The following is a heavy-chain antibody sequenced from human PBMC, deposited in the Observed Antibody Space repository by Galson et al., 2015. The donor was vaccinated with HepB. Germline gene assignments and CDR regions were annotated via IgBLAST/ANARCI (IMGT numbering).Heavy chain of an antibody. CDR2: LRTSGGST. CDR1: GFNFSNYA. CDR3: AKGRTGDNRWL. V-gene: IGHV3-23*01. D-gene: IGHD7-27*01. J-gene: IGHJ2*01. Sequence: SLRLSCAASGFNFSNYAMSWVRQPPGKGLEWLSYLRTSGGSTYYADSVKGRFTISRDNSKNTLYLQMNSLRAEDTAIYYCAKGRTGDNRWLWGPGALVSASP.